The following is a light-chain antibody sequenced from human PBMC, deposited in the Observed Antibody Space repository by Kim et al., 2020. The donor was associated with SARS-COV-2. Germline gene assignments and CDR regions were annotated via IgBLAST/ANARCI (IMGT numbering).Light chain of an antibody. CDR3: KSRDSSGNHLV. CDR1: SLRTYY. J-gene: IGLJ2*01. V-gene: IGLV3-19*01. Sequence: ALGQTVTITCQGDSLRTYYATWDQQKPGQAPVLVIYGKNNRPSGIPDRFSGSSSRNTASLTITRAQAEDEADYYCKSRDSSGNHLVFGGGTKLTVL. CDR2: GKN.